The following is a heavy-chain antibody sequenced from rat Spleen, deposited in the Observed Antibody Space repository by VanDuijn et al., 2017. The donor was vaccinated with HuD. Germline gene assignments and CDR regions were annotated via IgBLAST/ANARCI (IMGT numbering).Heavy chain of an antibody. D-gene: IGHD1-11*01. Sequence: QVQLKESGPGLVQPSQTLSLTCTVSGFSLTSNGVSWVRQTPGKGLEWIAAISSGGSTYYNSALKSRLSISRDTSKSQVFLKMNSLQTEDTAIYFCTLNYGDDYFDYWGQGVMVTVSS. J-gene: IGHJ2*01. CDR3: TLNYGDDYFDY. V-gene: IGHV2S12*01. CDR2: ISSGGST. CDR1: GFSLTSNG.